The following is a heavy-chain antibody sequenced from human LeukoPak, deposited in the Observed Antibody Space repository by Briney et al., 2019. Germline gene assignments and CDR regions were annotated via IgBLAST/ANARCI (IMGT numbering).Heavy chain of an antibody. V-gene: IGHV1-8*03. J-gene: IGHJ4*02. CDR2: MNPNSGNT. CDR3: ARDGGDYTLFDY. D-gene: IGHD4-17*01. Sequence: ASVKVSCKASGYTFTSYDINWVRQATGRGLEWMGWMNPNSGNTGYAQKFQGRVTITRNTSISTAYMELSSLRSEDTAVYYCARDGGDYTLFDYWGQGTLVTVSS. CDR1: GYTFTSYD.